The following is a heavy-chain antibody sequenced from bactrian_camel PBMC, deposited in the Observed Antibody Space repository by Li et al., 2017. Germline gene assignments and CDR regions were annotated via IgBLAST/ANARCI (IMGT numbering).Heavy chain of an antibody. CDR3: ATRTDCGWGSTASLLKVVYPI. J-gene: IGHJ4*01. CDR1: EYFRRSAY. D-gene: IGHD3*01. CDR2: IFSTGTT. V-gene: IGHV3S53*01. Sequence: HVQLVESGGGSVQDGGSLTLSCTASEYFRRSAYMGWFRQAPGKARERVARIFSTGTTSYADSVKGRFTISTLYLRMNNLKPEDTALYYCATRTDCGWGSTASLLKVVYPIWGQGTQVTVS.